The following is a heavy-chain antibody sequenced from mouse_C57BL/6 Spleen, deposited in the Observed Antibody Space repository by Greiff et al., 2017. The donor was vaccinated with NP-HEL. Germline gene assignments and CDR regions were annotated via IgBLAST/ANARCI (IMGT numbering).Heavy chain of an antibody. CDR1: GFTFSDYG. V-gene: IGHV5-17*01. CDR3: ARDPIPNYYGSSYDYAMDY. J-gene: IGHJ4*01. D-gene: IGHD1-1*01. Sequence: EVKLVESGGGLVKPGGSLKLSCAASGFTFSDYGMHWVRQAPEKGLEWVAYISSGSSTIYYADTVKGRFTISRDNAKNPLFLQMTSLRSEDTAMYYCARDPIPNYYGSSYDYAMDYWGQGTSVTVSS. CDR2: ISSGSSTI.